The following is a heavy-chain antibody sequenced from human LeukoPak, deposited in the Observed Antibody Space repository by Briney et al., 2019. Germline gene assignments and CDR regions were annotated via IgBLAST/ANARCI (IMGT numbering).Heavy chain of an antibody. CDR1: GYTFTSYG. Sequence: ASVKVSRKASGYTFTSYGISWVRQAPGQGLEWMGWISAYNGNTNYAQKLQGRVTMTTDTSTSTAYMELRSLRSDDTAVYYCASAVGATNLFDYWGQGTLVTVSS. J-gene: IGHJ4*02. CDR3: ASAVGATNLFDY. D-gene: IGHD1-26*01. V-gene: IGHV1-18*01. CDR2: ISAYNGNT.